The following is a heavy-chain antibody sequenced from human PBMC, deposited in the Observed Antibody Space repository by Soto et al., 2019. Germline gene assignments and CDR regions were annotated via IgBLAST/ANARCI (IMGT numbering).Heavy chain of an antibody. CDR2: IYYSGST. CDR1: GGSISSYY. CDR3: ARVVLSSSPTTQYYYYGMDV. J-gene: IGHJ6*02. Sequence: SETLSLTCTVSGGSISSYYWSWIRQPPGKGLEWIGYIYYSGSTNYNPSLKSRVAISVDTSKNQFSLKLSSVTAADTAVYYCARVVLSSSPTTQYYYYGMDVWGQGTTVTVSS. D-gene: IGHD6-6*01. V-gene: IGHV4-59*01.